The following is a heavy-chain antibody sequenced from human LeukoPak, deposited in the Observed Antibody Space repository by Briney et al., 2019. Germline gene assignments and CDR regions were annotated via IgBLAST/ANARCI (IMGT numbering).Heavy chain of an antibody. Sequence: GGSLRLSCAAPGFTFSSYGMHWVRQAPGKGLEWVAFIRYDGSNKYYADSVKGRFTISRDNSKNTLYLQMNSLRAEDTAVYYCATPPPHIKQREYYMDVWGKGTTVTVSS. D-gene: IGHD6-25*01. V-gene: IGHV3-30*02. CDR2: IRYDGSNK. J-gene: IGHJ6*03. CDR3: ATPPPHIKQREYYMDV. CDR1: GFTFSSYG.